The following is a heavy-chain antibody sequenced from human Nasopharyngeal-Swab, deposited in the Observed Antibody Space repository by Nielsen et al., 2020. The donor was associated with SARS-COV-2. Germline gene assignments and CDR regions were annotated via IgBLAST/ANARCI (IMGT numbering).Heavy chain of an antibody. J-gene: IGHJ6*02. CDR3: AKVASGGMDV. Sequence: WCRQPPGRGLEWVSAISGSGGSTYYADSVKGRFTISRDNSKNTLYLQMNSLRAEDTAVYYCAKVASGGMDVWGQGTTVTVSS. V-gene: IGHV3-23*01. CDR2: ISGSGGST.